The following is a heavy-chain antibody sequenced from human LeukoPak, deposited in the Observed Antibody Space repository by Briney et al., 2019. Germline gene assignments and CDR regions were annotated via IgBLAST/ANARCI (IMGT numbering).Heavy chain of an antibody. J-gene: IGHJ5*02. CDR1: GGSISSSSYC. CDR3: ARGYDYSSSSYWFDP. D-gene: IGHD6-6*01. Sequence: SETLSLTCTVSGGSISSSSYCWSWIRQPPGKGLEWIGEINHSGSTNYNPSLKSRVTIPVDTSKNQFSLKLSSVTAADTAVYYCARGYDYSSSSYWFDPWGQGTLVTVSS. V-gene: IGHV4-39*07. CDR2: INHSGST.